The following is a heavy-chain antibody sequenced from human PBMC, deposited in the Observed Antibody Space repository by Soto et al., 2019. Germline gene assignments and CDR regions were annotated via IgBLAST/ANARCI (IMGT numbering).Heavy chain of an antibody. Sequence: EVQLVESGGGLVKPGGSLRLSCAASGFTFSNAWMSWVRQAPGKGLEWVGRIKSKTDGGTTDYAAPVKGRFTISRDDSKNTLYLQMNSLKTEDTAVYYCTTEVRGNYGDYYFDYWGQGTLVTVSS. V-gene: IGHV3-15*01. CDR3: TTEVRGNYGDYYFDY. CDR1: GFTFSNAW. J-gene: IGHJ4*02. D-gene: IGHD4-17*01. CDR2: IKSKTDGGTT.